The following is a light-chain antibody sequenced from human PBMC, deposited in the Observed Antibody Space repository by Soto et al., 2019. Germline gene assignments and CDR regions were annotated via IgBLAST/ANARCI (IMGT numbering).Light chain of an antibody. Sequence: EIVMTQSPATLSVSPGERATLSCRASQSISSNLAWYQQKPGQAPRLLMFRTSSRATGFPARFSGSGSGTEFNLTISGLQSEDFAVYFCQQYTDRPRTFGQGTKVEFK. CDR1: QSISSN. V-gene: IGKV3-15*01. J-gene: IGKJ1*01. CDR3: QQYTDRPRT. CDR2: RTS.